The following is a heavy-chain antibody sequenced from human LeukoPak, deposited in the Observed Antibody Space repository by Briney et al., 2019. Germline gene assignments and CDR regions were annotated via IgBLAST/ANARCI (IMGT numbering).Heavy chain of an antibody. D-gene: IGHD4-17*01. CDR3: AKVGDYGDYALDY. Sequence: GRSLRLSCAASGFTFSSYGMHWVRQAPGKGLEWVAVISYDGSYKYYADSVKGRFTISRDNSKNTLYLQMDSLRAEDTAVYYCAKVGDYGDYALDYWGQGTLVTVSS. CDR1: GFTFSSYG. V-gene: IGHV3-30*18. J-gene: IGHJ4*02. CDR2: ISYDGSYK.